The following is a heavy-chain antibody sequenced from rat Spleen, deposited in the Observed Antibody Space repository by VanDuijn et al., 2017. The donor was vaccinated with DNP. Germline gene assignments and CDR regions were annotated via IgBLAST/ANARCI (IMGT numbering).Heavy chain of an antibody. J-gene: IGHJ3*01. CDR1: GFTFSAYY. D-gene: IGHD4-6*01. CDR2: IGSAAYAP. V-gene: IGHV5-22*01. Sequence: EVQLEESGGDLVLPGRSLTLSCAASGFTFSAYYMAWVRQAPAKGLEWVAYIGSAAYAPYYGDSVKGRFTISRDNAKSTLYLQMNSLRSEDMATYYCASLILPNWFAYWGQGTLVTVSS. CDR3: ASLILPNWFAY.